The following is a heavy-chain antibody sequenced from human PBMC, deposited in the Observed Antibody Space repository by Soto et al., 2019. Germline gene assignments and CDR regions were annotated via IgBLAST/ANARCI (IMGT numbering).Heavy chain of an antibody. D-gene: IGHD3-22*01. Sequence: GGSLRLSCAASGFTFDDYAMHWVRQAPGKGLEWVSGISWNSGSIGYADSVKGRFTISRDNAKNSLYLQMNSLRAEDTALYYCAKGPHYYDSSGYYYLGAFDIWGQGTMVTVSS. CDR1: GFTFDDYA. CDR3: AKGPHYYDSSGYYYLGAFDI. V-gene: IGHV3-9*01. CDR2: ISWNSGSI. J-gene: IGHJ3*02.